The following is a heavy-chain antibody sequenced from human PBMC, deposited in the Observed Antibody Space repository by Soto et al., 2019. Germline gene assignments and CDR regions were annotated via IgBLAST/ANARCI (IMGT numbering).Heavy chain of an antibody. Sequence: LGGSLKISRKGSGYCFTSHWIGWVRQIPGKGLEWMGRIDPSDSYTNYSPFFQGHVTISADKFISTAYLQWSSLKASDTAMYYCARQYTFIDAFDIWGQGTMVTVSS. CDR3: ARQYTFIDAFDI. V-gene: IGHV5-10-1*01. D-gene: IGHD1-1*01. J-gene: IGHJ3*02. CDR2: IDPSDSYT. CDR1: GYCFTSHW.